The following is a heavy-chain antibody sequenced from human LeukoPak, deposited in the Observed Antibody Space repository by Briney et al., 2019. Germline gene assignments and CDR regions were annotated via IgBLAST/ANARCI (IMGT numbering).Heavy chain of an antibody. CDR2: IYYSGST. CDR1: GGSISSGDYY. V-gene: IGHV4-30-4*08. CDR3: ARDPRRIQLWFSGAFDI. D-gene: IGHD5-18*01. J-gene: IGHJ3*02. Sequence: KPSETLSLTCTVSGGSISSGDYYWSWIRQPPGKGLEWIGYIYYSGSTYYNPSLKSRVTISVDTSKNQFSLKLSSVTAADTAVYYCARDPRRIQLWFSGAFDIWGQGTMVTVSS.